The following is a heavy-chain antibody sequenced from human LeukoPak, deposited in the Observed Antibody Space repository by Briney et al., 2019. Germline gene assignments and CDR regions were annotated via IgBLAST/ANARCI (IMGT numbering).Heavy chain of an antibody. CDR3: ARDPLRYFDWFDY. D-gene: IGHD3-9*01. J-gene: IGHJ4*02. CDR2: ISSSSSYI. V-gene: IGHV3-21*01. Sequence: GGSLRLSCVASGFTFSDHYMDWVRQAPGKGLEWVSCISSSSSYISYADSVKGRFTISRDNAKNSLYLQMNSLRAEDTAVYYCARDPLRYFDWFDYWGQGTLVTVSS. CDR1: GFTFSDHY.